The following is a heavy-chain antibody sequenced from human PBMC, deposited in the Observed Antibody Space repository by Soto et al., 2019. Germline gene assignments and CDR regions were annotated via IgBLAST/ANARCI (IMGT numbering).Heavy chain of an antibody. D-gene: IGHD7-27*01. CDR1: GGSISSGGYY. Sequence: QVQLQESGPGLVKPSQTLSLNCTVSGGSISSGGYYWSWIRQHPGKGLEWIAYIYYNGNTYYNPSLKSRVSTSIDTSKNQFSLKLSSVTAADTAVYFCARQMGIRWFDPWGQGTLVTVSS. V-gene: IGHV4-31*03. J-gene: IGHJ5*02. CDR2: IYYNGNT. CDR3: ARQMGIRWFDP.